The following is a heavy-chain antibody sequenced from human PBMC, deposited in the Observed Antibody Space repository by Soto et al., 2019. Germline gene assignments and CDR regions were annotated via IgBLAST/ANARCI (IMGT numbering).Heavy chain of an antibody. D-gene: IGHD3-10*01. V-gene: IGHV3-30-3*01. J-gene: IGHJ4*02. CDR1: GFTFDRHA. CDR2: IARVGTNK. Sequence: QVQLVASGGGVVHLGRSLTLSCAASGFTFDRHAIHWVRQAPGKGLEWVTVIARVGTNKYFADSVKGRFTISRDNAKNTVFLQMNSLRREDTAVYYCARSRSGAVADSFDYWGQGTPVTVSS. CDR3: ARSRSGAVADSFDY.